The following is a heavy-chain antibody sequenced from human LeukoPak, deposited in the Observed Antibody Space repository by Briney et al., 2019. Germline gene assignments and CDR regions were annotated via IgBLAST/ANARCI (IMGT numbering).Heavy chain of an antibody. J-gene: IGHJ3*02. D-gene: IGHD2-21*02. CDR1: GFTFSSYA. CDR3: AKGLGDFGRTGAFDI. CDR2: ISGSGGGT. V-gene: IGHV3-23*01. Sequence: GGSLRLSCAASGFTFSSYAMSWVRQAPGKGLEWVSAISGSGGGTHYADSVKGRFTMSRDNSMDTLYLQMNSLRDEDTATYYCAKGLGDFGRTGAFDIWGQGTMVTVSS.